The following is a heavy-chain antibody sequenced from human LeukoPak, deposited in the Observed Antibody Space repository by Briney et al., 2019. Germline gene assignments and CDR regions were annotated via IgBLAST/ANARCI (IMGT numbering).Heavy chain of an antibody. Sequence: PGGSLRLSCTASGFTFSSYGMHWVRQAPGKGLEWVSSISDSGRGTFYADSVKGRFTISRDNSKNTLYLQMNSLRAEDTAIYSCAKDIYSWAGGLQFDGSYFDSWGQGTMVTVSS. J-gene: IGHJ4*02. CDR1: GFTFSSYG. V-gene: IGHV3-23*01. CDR2: ISDSGRGT. CDR3: AKDIYSWAGGLQFDGSYFDS. D-gene: IGHD3-16*01.